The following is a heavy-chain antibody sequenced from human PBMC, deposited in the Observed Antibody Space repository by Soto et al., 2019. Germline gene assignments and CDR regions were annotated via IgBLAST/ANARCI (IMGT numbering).Heavy chain of an antibody. CDR2: IYWDDDK. Sequence: QITLKESGPTLVKPTQTLTLTCTFSGFSLSTSGVHVAWIRQPPGKALEWLALIYWDDDKRYSPSLRSRLTISXXTXKXXVVLTMTNMDPVDTATYYCVHGQGDYNYYYYGMDVWGQGTTVTVSS. CDR1: GFSLSTSGVH. V-gene: IGHV2-5*02. J-gene: IGHJ6*02. CDR3: VHGQGDYNYYYYGMDV. D-gene: IGHD4-4*01.